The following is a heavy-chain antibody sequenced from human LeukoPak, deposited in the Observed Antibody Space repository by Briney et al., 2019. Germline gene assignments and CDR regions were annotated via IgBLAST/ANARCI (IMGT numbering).Heavy chain of an antibody. V-gene: IGHV3-9*03. CDR1: GFTFDDYA. J-gene: IGHJ4*02. Sequence: GGSLRLSCAASGFTFDDYAMHWVRQAPGKGLEWVSGISWNSGSIGYADSVKGRFTISRDNAKNSLYLQMNSLRAEDMALYYCAKDPQRWLQSGTFFDYWGQGILVTVSS. CDR2: ISWNSGSI. D-gene: IGHD5-24*01. CDR3: AKDPQRWLQSGTFFDY.